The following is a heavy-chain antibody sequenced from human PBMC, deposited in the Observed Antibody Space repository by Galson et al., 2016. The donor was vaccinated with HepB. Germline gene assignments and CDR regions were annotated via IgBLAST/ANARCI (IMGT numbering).Heavy chain of an antibody. V-gene: IGHV3-66*01. J-gene: IGHJ4*02. CDR3: ASASPLPAAFDY. CDR2: IYSDDST. CDR1: GFTVSTNF. D-gene: IGHD2-2*01. Sequence: SLRLSCAASGFTVSTNFMSWVRQAPGKGLEWVSVIYSDDSTYYADSVQGRLTISRDNSKNTAYFQLNSLRVEDTAVYYCASASPLPAAFDYWGQGTLVTVTS.